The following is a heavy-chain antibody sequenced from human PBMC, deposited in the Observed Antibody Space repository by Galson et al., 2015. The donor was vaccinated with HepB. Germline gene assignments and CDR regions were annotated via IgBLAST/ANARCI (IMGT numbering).Heavy chain of an antibody. CDR1: GYTFTGYY. Sequence: SVKVSCKASGYTFTGYYLHWVRQAPGQGLEWVGWINPNTGDTKYAQKFQGWVTLTRDTSISAAYMELSRLRSDDTAAYYCARGPYGDYDLYFDYWGQGTLVTVSS. J-gene: IGHJ4*02. D-gene: IGHD4-17*01. V-gene: IGHV1-2*04. CDR3: ARGPYGDYDLYFDY. CDR2: INPNTGDT.